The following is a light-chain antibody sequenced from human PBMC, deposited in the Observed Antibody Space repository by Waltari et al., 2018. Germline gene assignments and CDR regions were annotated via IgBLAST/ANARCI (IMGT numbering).Light chain of an antibody. V-gene: IGLV1-44*01. Sequence: QSVLTQPPSASGTPGQRVTISCSGSSTNIGRNTVNWYQQLPGTAPKLLIYSNNQRPSGVPDRCSCSMSGTSASLAISGLQSEDEADYYCAAWDDSLSVVFGGGTKLTVL. CDR3: AAWDDSLSVV. CDR1: STNIGRNT. CDR2: SNN. J-gene: IGLJ2*01.